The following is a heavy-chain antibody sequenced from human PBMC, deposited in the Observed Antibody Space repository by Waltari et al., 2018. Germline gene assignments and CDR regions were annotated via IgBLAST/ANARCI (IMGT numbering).Heavy chain of an antibody. CDR1: GFTFSTDW. CDR2: INQDGGEK. Sequence: EVRLVESGGGLVRPGGSLRLSCEASGFTFSTDWMDWVRQAPGKGLQWVANINQDGGEKYYLDSVKGRFTISRDNAKKSVYLEMNSLRAEDTAIYYCSKRLDIWGRGTMVAVSS. J-gene: IGHJ3*02. CDR3: SKRLDI. V-gene: IGHV3-7*01.